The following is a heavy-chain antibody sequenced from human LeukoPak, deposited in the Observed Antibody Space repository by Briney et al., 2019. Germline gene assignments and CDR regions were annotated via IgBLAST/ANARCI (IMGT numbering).Heavy chain of an antibody. CDR2: ISGSGGST. D-gene: IGHD2-8*01. J-gene: IGHJ4*02. V-gene: IGHV3-23*01. CDR3: AKAQTPDPDGVGVHFDY. CDR1: GFTFSSYA. Sequence: GGSLRLSCAASGFTFSSYAMSWVRLAPGKGLEWVSAISGSGGSTYYADSVKGRFTISRDNSKNTLYLQMNSLRAEDTAVYYCAKAQTPDPDGVGVHFDYWGQGTLVTVSS.